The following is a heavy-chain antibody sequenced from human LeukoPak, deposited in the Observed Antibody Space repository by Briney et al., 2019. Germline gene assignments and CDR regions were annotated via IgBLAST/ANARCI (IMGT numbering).Heavy chain of an antibody. V-gene: IGHV4-59*01. CDR2: IYNRGTT. CDR3: ARGAGGYRFDP. D-gene: IGHD1-1*01. J-gene: IGHJ5*02. CDR1: GGSISDYH. Sequence: SETLSLTCTVSGGSISDYHGTWIRQPPGKALEYIGYIYNRGTTYYNPSLKSRVTISADTSKKQFSLMLTSLTAADTAVYYCARGAGGYRFDPWGQGTLVTVSS.